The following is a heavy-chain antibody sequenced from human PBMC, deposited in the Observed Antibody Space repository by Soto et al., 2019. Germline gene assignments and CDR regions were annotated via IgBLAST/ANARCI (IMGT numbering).Heavy chain of an antibody. Sequence: ASVKVSCKASGYTFTSYDINWVRQATGQGLEWMGWMNPNSGNTGYAQKFQGRVTMTRNTSISTAYMELSSLRSEDTAVYYCARGHPYDLWSGYYTNYYYYGMDVWGQGTTVTVSS. D-gene: IGHD3-3*01. CDR2: MNPNSGNT. V-gene: IGHV1-8*01. CDR3: ARGHPYDLWSGYYTNYYYYGMDV. CDR1: GYTFTSYD. J-gene: IGHJ6*02.